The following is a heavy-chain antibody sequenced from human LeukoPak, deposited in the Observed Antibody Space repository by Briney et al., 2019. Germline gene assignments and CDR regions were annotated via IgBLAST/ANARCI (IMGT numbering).Heavy chain of an antibody. CDR3: ARKGGTSDYYYYMDV. V-gene: IGHV3-23*01. J-gene: IGHJ6*03. Sequence: AGGSLRLSCATSGFTFSSYAMSWVRQAPGKGLEWVSALTGSGGDTFYADSVKGRFTISRDNSHNALYLQMSSLRADDTAIYYCARKGGTSDYYYYMDVWGKGTTVTVSS. CDR2: LTGSGGDT. CDR1: GFTFSSYA. D-gene: IGHD1-1*01.